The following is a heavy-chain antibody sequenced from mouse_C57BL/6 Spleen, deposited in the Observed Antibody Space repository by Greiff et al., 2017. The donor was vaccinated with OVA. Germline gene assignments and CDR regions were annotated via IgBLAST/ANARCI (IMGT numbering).Heavy chain of an antibody. CDR3: ARGNLGERAMDY. J-gene: IGHJ4*01. Sequence: QVQLKESGPELVKPGASVKISCKASGYAFSSSWMNWVKQRPGKGHEWIGRIYPGDGDTNCNGKFKGKATLTADKSSSTAYMQLSSLTSEDSAVYFCARGNLGERAMDYWGQGTSVTVSS. V-gene: IGHV1-82*01. CDR2: IYPGDGDT. CDR1: GYAFSSSW.